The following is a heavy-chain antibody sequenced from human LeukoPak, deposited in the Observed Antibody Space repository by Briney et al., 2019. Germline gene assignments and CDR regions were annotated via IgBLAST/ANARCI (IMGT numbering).Heavy chain of an antibody. CDR3: ARDLVQQRLHYYCYMDV. J-gene: IGHJ6*03. D-gene: IGHD6-13*01. CDR1: GFTFSSYS. V-gene: IGHV3-48*04. Sequence: GGSLRLSCAASGFTFSSYSMNWVRQAPGKGLEWVSYISSSSSTIYYADSVKGRFTISRDNAKNSLYLQMNSLRAEDTAVYYCARDLVQQRLHYYCYMDVWGKGTTVTVSS. CDR2: ISSSSSTI.